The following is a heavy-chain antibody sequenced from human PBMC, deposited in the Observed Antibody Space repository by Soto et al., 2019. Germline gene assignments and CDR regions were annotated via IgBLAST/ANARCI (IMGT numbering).Heavy chain of an antibody. CDR2: INPNSGGT. CDR1: GYTFTGYY. CDR3: ARGRGRPVSLLGGGMDV. D-gene: IGHD7-27*01. V-gene: IGHV1-2*02. Sequence: QVQLVQSGAEVKKPGASVKVSCKASGYTFTGYYMHWVRQAPGQGLEWMGWINPNSGGTNYAQKFQGRVPRTRDTSISTAYMELSRLRSDDTGVYYCARGRGRPVSLLGGGMDVWGQGTTVTVSS. J-gene: IGHJ6*02.